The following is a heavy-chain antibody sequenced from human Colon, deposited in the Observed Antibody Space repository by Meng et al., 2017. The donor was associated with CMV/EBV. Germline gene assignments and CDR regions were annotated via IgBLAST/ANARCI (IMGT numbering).Heavy chain of an antibody. D-gene: IGHD3-3*01. CDR3: LRDPLLLPRRY. V-gene: IGHV3-23*01. CDR2: ITGSGDAT. J-gene: IGHJ4*02. CDR1: GFMFRNYA. Sequence: GESLKISCVTSGFMFRNYAISWVRQAPGKGLEWVSAITGSGDATYYTDSVRGRFTISRDNSKSTVYLHMTSLRADDTATYYCLRDPLLLPRRYWGQGTLVTVSS.